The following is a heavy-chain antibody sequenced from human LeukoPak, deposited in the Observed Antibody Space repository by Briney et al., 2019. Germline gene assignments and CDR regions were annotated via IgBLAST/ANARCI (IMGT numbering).Heavy chain of an antibody. CDR2: IYYSGST. CDR1: GGSISSSSYY. D-gene: IGHD6-19*01. V-gene: IGHV4-39*01. CDR3: AYSSGFLHWFDP. Sequence: SETLSLTCTVSGGSISSSSYYWGWIRQPPGKGLEWIGSIYYSGSTYYNPSLKSRVTISVDTSKNQFSLKLSSVTAADTAVYYCAYSSGFLHWFDPWGQGTLVTVSS. J-gene: IGHJ5*02.